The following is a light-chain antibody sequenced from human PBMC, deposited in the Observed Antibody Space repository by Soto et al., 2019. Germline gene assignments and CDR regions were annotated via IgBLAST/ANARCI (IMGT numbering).Light chain of an antibody. V-gene: IGKV1-5*01. J-gene: IGKJ2*01. CDR1: QTISSS. CDR2: DAT. Sequence: DIQMTQSPSTLSASVGDRVTITCRASQTISSSLAWYQHKPGKAPKLLIFDATTLQSGVPSRFSGSGFETEFTLNITGLQPDDFATYYCQQHNDYTPFTFGQGTKLEIK. CDR3: QQHNDYTPFT.